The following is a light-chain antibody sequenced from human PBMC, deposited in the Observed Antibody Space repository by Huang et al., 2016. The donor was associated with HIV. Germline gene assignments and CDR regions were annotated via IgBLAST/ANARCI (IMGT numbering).Light chain of an antibody. CDR1: QVIRNS. Sequence: DIQMTQSPSSLSASVGDSVTIPCRASQVIRNSLAWYQQKPGKAPKLHLYAASRLESGVPSRFSGGGSDTYYTLTSGGLQPEDFATYYCQQYYTPPLTFGGGTKVEIK. CDR2: AAS. V-gene: IGKV1-NL1*01. J-gene: IGKJ4*01. CDR3: QQYYTPPLT.